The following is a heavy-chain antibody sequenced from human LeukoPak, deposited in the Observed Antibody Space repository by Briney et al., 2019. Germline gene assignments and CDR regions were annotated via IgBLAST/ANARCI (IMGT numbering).Heavy chain of an antibody. D-gene: IGHD3-3*01. Sequence: ASVKVSCKASGYTFTGYYMHWVRQAPGQGLEWMGWINPNSGGTNYAQKFQGRVTMTRNTSISTAYMELSSLRSEDTAVYYCARGAAQIKDFWSGYYVGFSPDYYYYYGMDVWGQGTTVTVSS. CDR1: GYTFTGYY. J-gene: IGHJ6*02. CDR3: ARGAAQIKDFWSGYYVGFSPDYYYYYGMDV. V-gene: IGHV1-2*02. CDR2: INPNSGGT.